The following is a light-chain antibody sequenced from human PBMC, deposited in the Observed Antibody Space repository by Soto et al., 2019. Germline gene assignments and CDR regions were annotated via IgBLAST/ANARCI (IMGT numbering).Light chain of an antibody. CDR3: SSYTTSSTVV. J-gene: IGLJ1*01. V-gene: IGLV2-14*03. CDR1: RSDVGSYNY. CDR2: DVS. Sequence: QSALTQPASVSGSPGQSITISCTGTRSDVGSYNYVAWYQQHPGKAPKLMIYDVSNRSSGISNRFSGSKSGNTASLTIAGLQAADEADEYCSSYTTSSTVVFGTGTKLTVL.